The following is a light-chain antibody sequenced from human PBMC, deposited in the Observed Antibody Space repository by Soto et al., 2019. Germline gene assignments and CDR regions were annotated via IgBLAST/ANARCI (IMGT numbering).Light chain of an antibody. V-gene: IGLV2-14*01. CDR1: RSDVGAYNY. J-gene: IGLJ3*02. Sequence: QSVLTQPASVSGSPGQSITISCTGTRSDVGAYNYVSWYQQHSGKAPKLMIFDVSNRPSGVSNRFSGSKSGNTASLTISGLQLEDEADYYCSSYTGSTTWVFGGGTKVTV. CDR2: DVS. CDR3: SSYTGSTTWV.